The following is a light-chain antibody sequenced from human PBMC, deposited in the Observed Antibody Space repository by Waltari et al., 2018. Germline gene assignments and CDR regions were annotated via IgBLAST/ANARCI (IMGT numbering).Light chain of an antibody. Sequence: EIVMTQSPLSLPVTPGEPASISCRSSQSLLHSDGYNYLNWYLQKPGQSPQLLIYLSFIRASGVPDRFTGSGAGTDLTLKISRVEAEDVGFYYCMQALHTPPTFGQGTRAEIK. CDR2: LSF. J-gene: IGKJ1*01. CDR1: QSLLHSDGYNY. CDR3: MQALHTPPT. V-gene: IGKV2-28*01.